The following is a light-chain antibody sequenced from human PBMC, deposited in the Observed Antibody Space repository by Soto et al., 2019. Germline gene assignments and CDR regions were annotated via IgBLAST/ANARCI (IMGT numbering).Light chain of an antibody. V-gene: IGKV1-33*01. CDR3: QQYENLPT. CDR2: DAS. CDR1: QTITNY. Sequence: DIQMTQSPSSLPQPVEAGVTFTCKRSQTITNYLNWYQQKPGRAPKLLIYDASNLEAGVPSRFRGSGSGTDFTFTISRLQPEDIATYYCQQYENLPTFGQGTRLEIK. J-gene: IGKJ5*01.